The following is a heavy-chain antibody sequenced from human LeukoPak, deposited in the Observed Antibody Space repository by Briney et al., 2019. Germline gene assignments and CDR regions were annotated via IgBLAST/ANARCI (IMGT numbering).Heavy chain of an antibody. V-gene: IGHV3-30*02. CDR1: GFTFSSYE. Sequence: GGSLRLSCAASGFTFSSYEMNWVRQAPGKGLEWVAFIRYDGSNKYYADSVKGRFTISRDNSKNTLYLQMNSLRAEDTAIYYCAKDLRYSGSPRAFDIWGQGTMVTVSS. CDR3: AKDLRYSGSPRAFDI. J-gene: IGHJ3*02. CDR2: IRYDGSNK. D-gene: IGHD1-26*01.